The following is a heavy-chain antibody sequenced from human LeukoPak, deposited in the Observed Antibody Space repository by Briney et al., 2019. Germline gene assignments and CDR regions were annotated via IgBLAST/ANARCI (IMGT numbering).Heavy chain of an antibody. CDR1: GGSISNYY. D-gene: IGHD3-3*01. V-gene: IGHV4-59*01. Sequence: PSETLSLTCTVSGGSISNYYWSWIRQPPGKGLEWIGYIYYSGSTNYNPSLKGRVTISVDTSKNQFSLKLSSVTAADTAVYYCARVVSGVCFDYWGQGTLVTVSS. CDR2: IYYSGST. CDR3: ARVVSGVCFDY. J-gene: IGHJ4*02.